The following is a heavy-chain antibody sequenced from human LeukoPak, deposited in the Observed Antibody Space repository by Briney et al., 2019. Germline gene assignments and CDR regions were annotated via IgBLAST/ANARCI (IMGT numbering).Heavy chain of an antibody. J-gene: IGHJ4*02. Sequence: PSETLSLTCAVYGGSFSGYYWSWIRQPPGKGLEWIGEINHSGSTNYSPSLKSRVTISVDTSKNQFSLKLSSVTAADTAVYYCARGLIAAAGTPSNDYWGQGTLVTVSS. CDR3: ARGLIAAAGTPSNDY. V-gene: IGHV4-34*01. CDR1: GGSFSGYY. D-gene: IGHD6-13*01. CDR2: INHSGST.